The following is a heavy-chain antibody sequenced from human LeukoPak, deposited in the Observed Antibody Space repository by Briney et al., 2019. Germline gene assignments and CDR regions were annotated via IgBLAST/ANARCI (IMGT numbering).Heavy chain of an antibody. V-gene: IGHV4-39*07. J-gene: IGHJ2*01. D-gene: IGHD2-15*01. CDR3: ARDPVVPATSMQFDWYFDL. Sequence: PSETLSLTCTVSGGSISSSSYYWGWIRQPPGKGLEWNGEINHSGSTNYNPSLKSRVTRSVHTSKNQFSLKLSSVTAADTAVYYCARDPVVPATSMQFDWYFDLWGRGSLVTVSS. CDR2: INHSGST. CDR1: GGSISSSSYY.